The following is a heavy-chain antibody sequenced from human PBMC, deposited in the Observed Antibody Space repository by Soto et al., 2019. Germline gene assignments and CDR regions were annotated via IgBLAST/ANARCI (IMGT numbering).Heavy chain of an antibody. D-gene: IGHD3-3*01. CDR2: IKQDGNEK. CDR1: GFTFTNYW. CDR3: ARDMGVFWSGYPEGGFDY. Sequence: EAQLVESGGGLVQPGGSLRLSCAASGFTFTNYWMSWVRQAPGKGLEWVANIKQDGNEKYYADSAKGRFIISRDNSKTSLYLQMNSLRAEDTAVYYFARDMGVFWSGYPEGGFDYWGQGTPVTVSS. J-gene: IGHJ4*02. V-gene: IGHV3-7*01.